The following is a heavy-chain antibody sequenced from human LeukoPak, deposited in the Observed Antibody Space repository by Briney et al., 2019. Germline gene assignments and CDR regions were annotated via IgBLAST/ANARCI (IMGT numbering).Heavy chain of an antibody. CDR3: ARDLGTIFGVVIRTLDY. D-gene: IGHD3-3*01. Sequence: PGGSLRLSCAASGFTFSSYSMNWVRQAPGKGLEWVSSISSSSSYIYYADSVKGRFTISRDNAKNSLYLQMNSLRAEDTAVYYCARDLGTIFGVVIRTLDYWGQGTLVTVSS. J-gene: IGHJ4*02. CDR2: ISSSSSYI. V-gene: IGHV3-21*01. CDR1: GFTFSSYS.